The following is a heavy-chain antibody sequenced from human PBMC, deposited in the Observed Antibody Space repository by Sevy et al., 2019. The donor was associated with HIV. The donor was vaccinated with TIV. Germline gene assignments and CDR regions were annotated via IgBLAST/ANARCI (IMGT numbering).Heavy chain of an antibody. CDR3: AREDYGDYGSGWFDP. Sequence: SETLSLTCTVSGGSISSYYWSWIRQPPGKGLEWIGYIYYSGSTNYNPSLKSRVTISVDTSKNQFSLKLSSVTAADTAVYYCAREDYGDYGSGWFDPWGQGTLVTVSS. CDR1: GGSISSYY. V-gene: IGHV4-59*13. D-gene: IGHD4-17*01. CDR2: IYYSGST. J-gene: IGHJ5*02.